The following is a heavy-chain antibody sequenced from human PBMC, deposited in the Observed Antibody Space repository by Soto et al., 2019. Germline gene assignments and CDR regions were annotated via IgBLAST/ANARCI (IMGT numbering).Heavy chain of an antibody. Sequence: LPETLSLTCGVSGYSISSGYYWGWIRQPPGRGLEWTGSLYHSGSTYYNPSLKSRVSLSVDTSKNQISLRLSSVTAADTAVYDGARGRAGMDDAFDIWGRGTMVTVSS. CDR1: GYSISSGYY. V-gene: IGHV4-38-2*01. CDR3: ARGRAGMDDAFDI. CDR2: LYHSGST. D-gene: IGHD6-19*01. J-gene: IGHJ3*02.